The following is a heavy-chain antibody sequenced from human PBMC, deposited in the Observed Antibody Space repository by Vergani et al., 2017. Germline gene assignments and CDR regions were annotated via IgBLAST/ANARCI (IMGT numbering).Heavy chain of an antibody. J-gene: IGHJ4*02. CDR2: IYYSGST. CDR1: GGSISSSSYY. V-gene: IGHV4-39*01. CDR3: AIVRCSGGSCYGFDY. D-gene: IGHD2-15*01. Sequence: QLQLQESGPGLVKPSETLSLTCTVSGGSISSSSYYWGWIRQPPGKGLEWIGSIYYSGSTYYNPSLKSRVTIAVDTSKNQFSLKLSSVTAADTAVYYCAIVRCSGGSCYGFDYWGQGTLVTVSS.